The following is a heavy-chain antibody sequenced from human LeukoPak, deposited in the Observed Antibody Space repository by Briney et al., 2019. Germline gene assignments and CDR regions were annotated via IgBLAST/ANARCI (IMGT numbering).Heavy chain of an antibody. CDR1: GYSFISYW. D-gene: IGHD7-27*01. Sequence: GESLKISCKGSGYSFISYWIGWVRQMSGKGLGWMGIIYPGDSDTRYSPSFQGQVTISADKSISTAYLQWSSLKASDTAMYYRARQLGSPGAFDIWGQGTMVTVSS. V-gene: IGHV5-51*01. CDR3: ARQLGSPGAFDI. CDR2: IYPGDSDT. J-gene: IGHJ3*02.